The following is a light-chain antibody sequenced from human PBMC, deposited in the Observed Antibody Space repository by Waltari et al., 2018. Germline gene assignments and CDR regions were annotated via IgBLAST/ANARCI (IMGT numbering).Light chain of an antibody. J-gene: IGKJ1*01. Sequence: CRAMQSVSRTLAWYQQKPGQAPRLLIYGASTRATGIPERFSGGGSGTDFSLTISRLEPEDFAVYYCQHYVSLPATFGQGTKVEIK. CDR1: QSVSRT. CDR2: GAS. V-gene: IGKV3-20*01. CDR3: QHYVSLPAT.